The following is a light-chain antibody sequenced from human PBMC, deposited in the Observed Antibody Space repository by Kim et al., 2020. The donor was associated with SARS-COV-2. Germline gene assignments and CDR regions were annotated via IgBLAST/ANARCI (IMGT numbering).Light chain of an antibody. J-gene: IGKJ1*01. V-gene: IGKV1-39*01. CDR2: AAS. Sequence: ASVGDRVNITCQASQSISSYLNWYQQKPGEAPKLLIYAASSLQSGVPSRFSGIESGTDFTLTISSLQPEDFATYYCQQSYSTPRTFGRGTKVDIK. CDR3: QQSYSTPRT. CDR1: QSISSY.